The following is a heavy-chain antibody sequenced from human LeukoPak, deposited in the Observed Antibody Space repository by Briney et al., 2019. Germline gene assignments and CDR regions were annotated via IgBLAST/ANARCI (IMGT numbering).Heavy chain of an antibody. CDR2: ISAYNGNT. J-gene: IGHJ4*02. V-gene: IGHV1-18*04. D-gene: IGHD5-24*01. CDR3: ARVDGYNARGGDY. CDR1: GYTFTSYG. Sequence: ASVKVSCKASGYTFTSYGISWVRQAPRQGLEWMGRISAYNGNTNYAQKLQGRVNMTTETSTSKAYMKQMSLSYDDQAVYYCARVDGYNARGGDYWGQGTLVTVSS.